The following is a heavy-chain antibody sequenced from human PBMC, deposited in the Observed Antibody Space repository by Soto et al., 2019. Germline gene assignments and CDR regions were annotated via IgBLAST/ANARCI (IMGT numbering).Heavy chain of an antibody. Sequence: SETLSLTCTVSGGSISSGDYYWSWIRQPPGKGLEWIGYIYYSGSTYYNPSLKSRVTISVDTSKNQFSLKLSSVTAADTAVYYCARFYGSGRPNTARYYYYGMDVWGQGTTVTVPS. D-gene: IGHD3-10*01. CDR2: IYYSGST. CDR1: GGSISSGDYY. CDR3: ARFYGSGRPNTARYYYYGMDV. J-gene: IGHJ6*02. V-gene: IGHV4-30-4*01.